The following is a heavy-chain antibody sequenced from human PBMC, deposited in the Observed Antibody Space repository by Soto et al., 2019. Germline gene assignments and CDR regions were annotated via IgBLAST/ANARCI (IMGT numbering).Heavy chain of an antibody. Sequence: EVQLVETGGDLIQPGGSLRLSCAASGFAVSSSYMMWVRQAPGKGLECISLTYTGGSTHYADSVEGRFTVSRDDSSNTLYLQMNSLRVEDTAVYHCARDPPITSDYGMDVWGQGTTVIVSS. D-gene: IGHD1-20*01. CDR2: TYTGGST. V-gene: IGHV3-53*02. CDR1: GFAVSSSY. CDR3: ARDPPITSDYGMDV. J-gene: IGHJ6*01.